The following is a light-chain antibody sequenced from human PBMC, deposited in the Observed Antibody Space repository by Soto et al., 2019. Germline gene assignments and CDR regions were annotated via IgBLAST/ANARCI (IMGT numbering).Light chain of an antibody. CDR2: DAS. V-gene: IGKV1-33*01. Sequence: DIQMTQSPSSLSAFVGDRVTITCQASQDINIYLNWYQQKPGKAPKLLIYDASNLATGVPPKFSGSRSETEFTFTISSLQPEDIATYYCQQYGYLPLTFVGGTKVEI. CDR1: QDINIY. CDR3: QQYGYLPLT. J-gene: IGKJ4*01.